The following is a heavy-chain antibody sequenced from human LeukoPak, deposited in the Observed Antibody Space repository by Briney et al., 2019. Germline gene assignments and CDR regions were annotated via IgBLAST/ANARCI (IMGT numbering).Heavy chain of an antibody. V-gene: IGHV3-48*01. J-gene: IGHJ4*02. CDR2: ISSSSTI. CDR3: ARDPGIAVAGRGGDY. D-gene: IGHD6-19*01. CDR1: GFTFSSYS. Sequence: GGSLRLSCAASGFTFSSYSMNWVRQAPGKGLEWVSYISSSSTIYYADSVKGRFTISRDNAKNSLYLQMNSLRAEDTAVYYCARDPGIAVAGRGGDYWGQGTLVTVSS.